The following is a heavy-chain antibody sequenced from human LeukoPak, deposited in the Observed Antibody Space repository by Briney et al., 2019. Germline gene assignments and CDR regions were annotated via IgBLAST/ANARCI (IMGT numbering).Heavy chain of an antibody. J-gene: IGHJ4*02. CDR2: IYYSGST. CDR3: ASGLRTVTTSSHGYYFDY. Sequence: SETLSLTCTVSGGSISSYYWSWIRQPPGKGLEWIRYIYYSGSTNYNPSLKSRVTISVDTSKNQFSLKLSSVTAADTAVYYCASGLRTVTTSSHGYYFDYWGQGTLVTVSS. V-gene: IGHV4-59*01. CDR1: GGSISSYY. D-gene: IGHD4-17*01.